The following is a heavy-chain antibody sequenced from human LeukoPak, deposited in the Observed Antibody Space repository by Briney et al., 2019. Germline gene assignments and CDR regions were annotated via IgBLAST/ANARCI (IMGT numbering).Heavy chain of an antibody. Sequence: PVGSLRLSCAASGFSFRDYELYWVRQAPGKGLEWVSYISSGGTTIKYADSVKGQFTVSRDDAEMSLYLSMDSLRIEDTALYYCGAGRQFVGAFDIWGQGTLVTVSS. J-gene: IGHJ3*02. CDR1: GFSFRDYE. D-gene: IGHD3-10*01. CDR2: ISSGGTTI. V-gene: IGHV3-48*03. CDR3: GAGRQFVGAFDI.